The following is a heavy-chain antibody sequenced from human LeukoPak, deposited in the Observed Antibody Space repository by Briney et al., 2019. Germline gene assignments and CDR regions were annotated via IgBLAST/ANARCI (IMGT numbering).Heavy chain of an antibody. CDR3: ARDFDTAMGTGYFDY. J-gene: IGHJ4*02. CDR1: GGSFSGYY. D-gene: IGHD5-18*01. Sequence: KPSETLSLTCAVYGGSFSGYYWSWIRQPPGKGLEWIGEINHSGSTNYNPSLKSRVTISVDTSKNQFSLKLSSVTAADTAVYYCARDFDTAMGTGYFDYWGQGTLVTVSS. V-gene: IGHV4-34*01. CDR2: INHSGST.